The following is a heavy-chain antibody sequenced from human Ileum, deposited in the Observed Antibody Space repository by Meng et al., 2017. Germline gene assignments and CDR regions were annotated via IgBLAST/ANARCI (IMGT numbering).Heavy chain of an antibody. CDR3: ARFNWNDVFYYYYGMDV. J-gene: IGHJ6*02. CDR1: GGSFSGYY. V-gene: IGHV4-34*01. D-gene: IGHD1-1*01. Sequence: SETLSLTCAVYGGSFSGYYWSWIRQPPGKGLEWIGEINHSGSTNYNPSLKSRVTISVDTSKNQFSLKLSSVTAADTAVYYCARFNWNDVFYYYYGMDVWGQGTTVTVSS. CDR2: INHSGST.